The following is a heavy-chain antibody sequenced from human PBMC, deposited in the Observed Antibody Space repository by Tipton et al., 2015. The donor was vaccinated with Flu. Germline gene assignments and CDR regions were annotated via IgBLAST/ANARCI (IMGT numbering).Heavy chain of an antibody. CDR2: IITIFNTT. CDR1: GGTFSTYA. CDR3: ASSPKITSTVRGIIKNDPLDH. D-gene: IGHD3-10*01. V-gene: IGHV1-69*01. J-gene: IGHJ4*02. Sequence: QMQLVQSGAEVKKPGSSVKVSCKASGGTFSTYAFTWVRQAPGQGLQWMGGIITIFNTTNYAQTFQGRVTIIADESTSTAYMELSSLRSEDTAFYYCASSPKITSTVRGIIKNDPLDHWGQGTLVTVSS.